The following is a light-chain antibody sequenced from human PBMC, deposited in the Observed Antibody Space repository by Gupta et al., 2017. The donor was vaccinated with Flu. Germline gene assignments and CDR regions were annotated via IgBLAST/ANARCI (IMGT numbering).Light chain of an antibody. V-gene: IGKV3-20*01. Sequence: EIVLTQSPGTLSLSPGERATLSCRASQSVSSSYLAWYQQKTGQAPRLLIYGASSRATGMPDRCSGSGSGTDFTLTIIRLEPEDFAVYYCQQYGSSPPFTFGPGTKVDIK. J-gene: IGKJ3*01. CDR3: QQYGSSPPFT. CDR1: QSVSSSY. CDR2: GAS.